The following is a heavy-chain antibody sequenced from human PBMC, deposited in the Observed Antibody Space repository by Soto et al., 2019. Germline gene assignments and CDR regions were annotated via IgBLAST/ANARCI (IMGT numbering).Heavy chain of an antibody. CDR1: GFTFSDYY. Sequence: GGSLRLSCTASGFTFSDYYMSWIRQAPGKGLEWVAVISCDVSKRDYADSVKGRFTISRDNSKNTLYLQMNSLRAEDTAVYYCARAPSPGGPFDYWGQGTLVTSPQ. CDR3: ARAPSPGGPFDY. V-gene: IGHV3-30-3*01. J-gene: IGHJ4*02. CDR2: ISCDVSKR. D-gene: IGHD2-8*02.